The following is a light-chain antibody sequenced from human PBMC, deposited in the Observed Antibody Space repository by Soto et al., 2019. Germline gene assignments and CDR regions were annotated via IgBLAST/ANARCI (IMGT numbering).Light chain of an antibody. CDR3: QQYDKLQFT. V-gene: IGKV1-33*01. CDR2: EAS. Sequence: DIQMTQSPSSLSASVGDRVTITCQASQGIYNYLSWYQQKPGKVPKLLIYEASNLETGVPSRFSGSVSGTDVTVTITSLQPDDFATYFWQQYDKLQFTFCQGNKLEIK. J-gene: IGKJ2*01. CDR1: QGIYNY.